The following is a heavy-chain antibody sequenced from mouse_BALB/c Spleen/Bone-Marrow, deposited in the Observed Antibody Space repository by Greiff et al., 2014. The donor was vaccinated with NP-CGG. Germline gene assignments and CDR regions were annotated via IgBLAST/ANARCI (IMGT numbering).Heavy chain of an antibody. V-gene: IGHV1-18*01. CDR1: GYSFTGYT. Sequence: VQLQQSGPELVEPGASMKISCKASGYSFTGYTMNWVKQSHGKNLEWIGLINPYNGGTSYNQKFKGKATLTVDKSSSTAYMELLSLTSEDSAVYYCAREVIYYDYAGFAYWGQGTLVTVSA. CDR2: INPYNGGT. CDR3: AREVIYYDYAGFAY. J-gene: IGHJ3*01. D-gene: IGHD2-4*01.